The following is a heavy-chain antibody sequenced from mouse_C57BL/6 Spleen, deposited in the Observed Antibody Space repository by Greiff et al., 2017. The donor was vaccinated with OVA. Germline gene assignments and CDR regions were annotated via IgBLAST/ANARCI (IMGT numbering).Heavy chain of an antibody. CDR3: TRFEAMDY. Sequence: QVQLKESGAELVRPGASVTLSCKASGYTFTDYEMHWVKQTPVHGLEWIGAIDPETGGTAYNQKFKGKAILTADKSSSTAYMELRSLTSEDSAVYYCTRFEAMDYWGQGTSVTVSS. CDR2: IDPETGGT. V-gene: IGHV1-15*01. CDR1: GYTFTDYE. J-gene: IGHJ4*01.